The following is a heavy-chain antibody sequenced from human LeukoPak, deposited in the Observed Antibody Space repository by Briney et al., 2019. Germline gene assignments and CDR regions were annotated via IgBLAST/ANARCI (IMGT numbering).Heavy chain of an antibody. Sequence: ASVKVSCKASGYTFTGYYMHWVRQAPGQGLEWMGWINPNSGGTHYAQKVQGRVTMTTDTSTSTAYMELRSLTSDDTAVYYCARDNPVMLAADYWGQGTLVTVSS. D-gene: IGHD3-16*01. CDR2: INPNSGGT. J-gene: IGHJ4*02. CDR3: ARDNPVMLAADY. V-gene: IGHV1-2*02. CDR1: GYTFTGYY.